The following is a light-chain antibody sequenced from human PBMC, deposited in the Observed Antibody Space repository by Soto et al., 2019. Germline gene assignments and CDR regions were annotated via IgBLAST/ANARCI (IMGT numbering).Light chain of an antibody. V-gene: IGKV1-6*01. Sequence: AIQMTQSPSSLSASVGDRVTIACRASQGIRNDLVWYQQKPGKAPNLLIYDASRLQSGVPSRFSGSGSGTDFTLPISILQPEDFDNDYCLLNYNNPRTFGQGTNVESK. CDR3: LLNYNNPRT. J-gene: IGKJ1*01. CDR2: DAS. CDR1: QGIRND.